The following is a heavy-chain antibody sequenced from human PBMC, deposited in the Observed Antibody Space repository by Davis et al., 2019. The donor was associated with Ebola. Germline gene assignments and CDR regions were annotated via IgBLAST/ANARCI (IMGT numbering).Heavy chain of an antibody. V-gene: IGHV1-2*04. CDR3: ARGGATDYYYYGMDV. J-gene: IGHJ6*02. CDR2: INPNSGGT. CDR1: GYTFTSYY. Sequence: ASVKVSCKASGYTFTSYYMHWVRQAPGQGLEWMGWINPNSGGTNYAQKFQGWVTMTRDTSISTAYMELSRLRSDDTAVYYCARGGATDYYYYGMDVWGQGTTVTVSS. D-gene: IGHD5-12*01.